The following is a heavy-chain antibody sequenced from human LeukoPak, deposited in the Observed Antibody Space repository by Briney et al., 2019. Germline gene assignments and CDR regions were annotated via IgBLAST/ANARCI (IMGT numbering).Heavy chain of an antibody. V-gene: IGHV1-69*13. CDR1: GGTFSSYA. CDR2: IIPIFGTA. Sequence: SVKVSCKASGGTFSSYAISWVRQGPGQGLEWMGGIIPIFGTANYAQKFQGRVTITADESTSTAYMELSSLRSEDTAVYYCARIRYYDSSGLTYYYYYGMDVWGQGTTVTVSS. D-gene: IGHD3-22*01. J-gene: IGHJ6*02. CDR3: ARIRYYDSSGLTYYYYYGMDV.